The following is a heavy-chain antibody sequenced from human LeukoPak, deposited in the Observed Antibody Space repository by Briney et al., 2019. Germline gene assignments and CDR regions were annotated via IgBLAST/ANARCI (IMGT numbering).Heavy chain of an antibody. D-gene: IGHD3-3*01. CDR3: ARSWPYDFWSGYSYNWFDP. J-gene: IGHJ5*02. CDR1: GCSISSSSYY. V-gene: IGHV4-39*01. CDR2: IYYSGST. Sequence: PSETLSLTCTVSGCSISSSSYYWGWIRQPPGKGLEWIGSIYYSGSTYYNPSLKSRVTISVDTSKNQFSLKLSSVTAADTAVYYCARSWPYDFWSGYSYNWFDPWGQGTLVTVSS.